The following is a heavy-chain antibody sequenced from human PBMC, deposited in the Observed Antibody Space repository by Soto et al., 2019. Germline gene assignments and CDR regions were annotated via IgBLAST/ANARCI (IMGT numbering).Heavy chain of an antibody. CDR3: ARKKGYSYGPHYFDY. V-gene: IGHV4-31*03. CDR2: IYYSGNT. D-gene: IGHD5-18*01. J-gene: IGHJ4*02. Sequence: QVQLQESGPGLVKPSQTLSLTCTVSGGSVSSGGYYWSWIRQHPGKGLEWIGYIYYSGNTFYNPSLKSRVTISVDTSKNQFSLKLSSVTVADTAVYYCARKKGYSYGPHYFDYWGQGTRVTVSS. CDR1: GGSVSSGGYY.